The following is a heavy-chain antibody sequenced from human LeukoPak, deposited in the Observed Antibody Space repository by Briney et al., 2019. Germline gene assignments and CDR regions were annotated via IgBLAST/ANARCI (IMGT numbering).Heavy chain of an antibody. J-gene: IGHJ4*02. D-gene: IGHD5-12*01. CDR2: INSDGSST. V-gene: IGHV3-74*01. Sequence: GGSLRLSCAASGFTFSSYWMLWVRQAPGKGLVWVSRINSDGSSTSYADSVKGRFTISRDNAKNTLYLQMNSLRAEDTAVYYCARAWRRYSGYDLADYWGQGTLVTVSS. CDR3: ARAWRRYSGYDLADY. CDR1: GFTFSSYW.